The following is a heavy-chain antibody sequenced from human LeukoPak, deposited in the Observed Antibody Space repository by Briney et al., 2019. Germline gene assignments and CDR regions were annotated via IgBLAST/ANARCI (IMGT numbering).Heavy chain of an antibody. CDR3: ARVKPGYGSPTYYYMDV. V-gene: IGHV4-34*01. CDR2: INHGGST. Sequence: SETLSLTCAVYGGSFSGYYWSWIRQPPGKGLEWIGEINHGGSTNYNPSLKSRVTISVDKSKNQFSLKLSSVTAADTAVYYCARVKPGYGSPTYYYMDVWGKGTTVTISS. J-gene: IGHJ6*03. D-gene: IGHD3-10*01. CDR1: GGSFSGYY.